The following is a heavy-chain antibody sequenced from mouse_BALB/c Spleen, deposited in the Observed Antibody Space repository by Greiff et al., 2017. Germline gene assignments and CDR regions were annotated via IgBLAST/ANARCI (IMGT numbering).Heavy chain of an antibody. CDR2: ISYDGSN. J-gene: IGHJ2*01. CDR1: GYSITSGYY. Sequence: EVQLQQSGPGLVKPSQSLSLTCSVTGYSITSGYYWNWIRQFPGNKLEWMGYISYDGSNNYNPSLKNRISITRDTSKNQFFLKLNSVTTEDTATYYCANLRPCYFDYWGQGTTLTVSS. D-gene: IGHD1-2*01. CDR3: ANLRPCYFDY. V-gene: IGHV3-6*02.